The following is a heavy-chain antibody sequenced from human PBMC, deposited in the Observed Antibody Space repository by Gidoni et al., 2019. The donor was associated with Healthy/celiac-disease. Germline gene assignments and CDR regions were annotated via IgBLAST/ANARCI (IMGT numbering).Heavy chain of an antibody. Sequence: QVQLVESGGGVVQPGRSLRLSCAASGFTFRSYAMHWVRQAPGKGLEWVAVISYDGSNKYYADSVKGRFTISRDNSKNTLYLQMNSLRAEDTAVYYCARPHPPGIAAADAYYYYGMDVWGQGTTVTVSS. CDR3: ARPHPPGIAAADAYYYYGMDV. V-gene: IGHV3-30-3*01. CDR2: ISYDGSNK. J-gene: IGHJ6*02. CDR1: GFTFRSYA. D-gene: IGHD6-13*01.